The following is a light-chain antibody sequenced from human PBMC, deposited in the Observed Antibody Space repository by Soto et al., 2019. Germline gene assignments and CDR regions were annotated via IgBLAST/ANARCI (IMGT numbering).Light chain of an antibody. V-gene: IGKV3-20*01. J-gene: IGKJ1*01. CDR2: GAS. CDR3: QHYGTSSST. Sequence: EIVLTQSPGTLSLSPGERATLSCRASQSVTSSYLAWYQQKPGQAPRLLISGASGRATGIPVRFSSRGSETDFTLTISSLEPEDFAVYYCQHYGTSSSTFGQGTKVDIK. CDR1: QSVTSSY.